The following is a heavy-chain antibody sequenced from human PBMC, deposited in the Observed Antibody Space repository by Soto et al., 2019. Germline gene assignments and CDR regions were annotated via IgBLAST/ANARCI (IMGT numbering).Heavy chain of an antibody. D-gene: IGHD3-3*01. Sequence: ASVKVSCKSSGYTFTSYGISWVRQAPGQGLEWMGWISAYNGNTNYAQKLQGRVTMTTDTSTSTAYMELRSLRSDDTAVYYCARVLGSYYDFWSGSPLSYYYGMDVWGQGTTVTFSS. CDR3: ARVLGSYYDFWSGSPLSYYYGMDV. CDR1: GYTFTSYG. V-gene: IGHV1-18*01. J-gene: IGHJ6*02. CDR2: ISAYNGNT.